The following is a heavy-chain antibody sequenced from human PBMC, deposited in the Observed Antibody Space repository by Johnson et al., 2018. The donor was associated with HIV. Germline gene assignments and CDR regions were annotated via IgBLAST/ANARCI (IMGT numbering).Heavy chain of an antibody. J-gene: IGHJ3*02. CDR2: TTYDGTNK. CDR1: GFTFNNYW. V-gene: IGHV3-30*19. Sequence: QVQLVESGGGVVQPGGSLRLSCAASGFTFNNYWMSWVRQAPGKGLEWVAVTTYDGTNKYYADSVKGRFPISRDNSKNTLYLQMNRLRAEDTAVYYCAKPKSGYALGLGAFDIWGQGTMVTVSS. CDR3: AKPKSGYALGLGAFDI. D-gene: IGHD5-12*01.